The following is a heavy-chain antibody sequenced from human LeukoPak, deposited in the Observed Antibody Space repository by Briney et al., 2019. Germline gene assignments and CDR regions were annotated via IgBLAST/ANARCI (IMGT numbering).Heavy chain of an antibody. V-gene: IGHV1-69*13. CDR3: ASASGNIVVVPVAVWYFDL. CDR2: IIPIFGTT. J-gene: IGHJ2*01. CDR1: GGTFSSYA. D-gene: IGHD2-2*01. Sequence: GASVKVSCKASGGTFSSYAISWVRQAPGQGLEWMGGIIPIFGTTNYAQKFQGRVTITADESTSTGYMELSSLRSEDTAVYYCASASGNIVVVPVAVWYFDLWGRGTLVTVSS.